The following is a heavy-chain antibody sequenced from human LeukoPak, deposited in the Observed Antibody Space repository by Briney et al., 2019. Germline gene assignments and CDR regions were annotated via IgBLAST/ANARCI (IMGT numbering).Heavy chain of an antibody. Sequence: SETLSLTCAVYGGSFSGYYWSWIRQPPGKGLEWIGEINHSGSTNYNPSLKSRVTISVDTSKNQFSLKLSSVTAADTAVYYCARQWQQLAYELDYWGQGTLVTVSS. CDR1: GGSFSGYY. V-gene: IGHV4-34*01. D-gene: IGHD6-13*01. J-gene: IGHJ4*02. CDR3: ARQWQQLAYELDY. CDR2: INHSGST.